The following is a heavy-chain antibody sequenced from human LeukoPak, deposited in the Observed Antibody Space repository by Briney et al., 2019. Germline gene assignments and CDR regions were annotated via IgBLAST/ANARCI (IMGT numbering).Heavy chain of an antibody. D-gene: IGHD5-18*01. CDR2: IYYSGST. J-gene: IGHJ4*02. Sequence: PSETLSLTCTVPGGSISSGGYYWSWIRQHPGKGLEWIGYIYYSGSTYYNPSLKSRVTISVDTSKNQFSLKLSSVTAADTAVYYCARSGIQLWYIVWGQGTLVTVSS. CDR1: GGSISSGGYY. CDR3: ARSGIQLWYIV. V-gene: IGHV4-31*03.